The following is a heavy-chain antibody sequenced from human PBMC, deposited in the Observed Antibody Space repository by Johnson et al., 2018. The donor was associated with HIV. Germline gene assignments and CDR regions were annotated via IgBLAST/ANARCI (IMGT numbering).Heavy chain of an antibody. CDR2: ISSSGSTI. J-gene: IGHJ3*02. CDR3: ARGRGYGAERGALDN. CDR1: GFTFSTSV. D-gene: IGHD4-17*01. V-gene: IGHV3-48*04. Sequence: QLVESGGGVVQPGTSLRLSCAPSGFTFSTSVMHWVRRAPGKGLEWVSYISSSGSTIYYADSVQGRFTISRDNAKNSLYLQMNSLRAEDTAVYYCARGRGYGAERGALDNWGQGTMVTVSA.